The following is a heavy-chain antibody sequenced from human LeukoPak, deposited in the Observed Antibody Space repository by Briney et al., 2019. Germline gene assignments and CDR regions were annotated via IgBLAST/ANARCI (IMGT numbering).Heavy chain of an antibody. CDR3: ARDRRGTIFGVVTERPYYYYYYYMDV. D-gene: IGHD3-3*01. CDR1: GGTFSSYA. V-gene: IGHV1-69*05. J-gene: IGHJ6*03. Sequence: GASVKVSCKASGGTFSSYAISWLRQAPGQGLEWMGRIIPIFGTANYAQKFQGRVTITTDESTSTAYMELSSLRSEDTAVYYCARDRRGTIFGVVTERPYYYYYYYMDVWGKGTTVTVSS. CDR2: IIPIFGTA.